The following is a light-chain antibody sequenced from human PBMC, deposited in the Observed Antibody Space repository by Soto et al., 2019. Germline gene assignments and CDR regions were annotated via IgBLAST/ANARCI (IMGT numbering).Light chain of an antibody. CDR2: DNN. V-gene: IGLV1-51*01. Sequence: QSVLTQPPSVSAAPGQKVTISCSGSSSNIGNNYVSWYQHLPGTAPKPLISDNNNRPSGIPDRFSGSKSGTSATLAITGLQTGDEADYYCGTWDSSLSAAVFGGGTKVTVL. CDR1: SSNIGNNY. CDR3: GTWDSSLSAAV. J-gene: IGLJ2*01.